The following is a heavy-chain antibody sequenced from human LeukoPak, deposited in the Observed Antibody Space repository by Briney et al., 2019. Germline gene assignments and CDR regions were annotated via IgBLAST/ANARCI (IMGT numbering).Heavy chain of an antibody. CDR3: ARGRRGGGWYWNAFDI. V-gene: IGHV4-34*01. CDR1: GGSFSGYY. Sequence: SETLSLTCAVYGGSFSGYYWSWIRQPPGKGLEWIGEINHSGSTNYNPSLKSRVTISVGTSKNQFSLKLSSVTAADTAVYYCARGRRGGGWYWNAFDIWGQGTMVTVSS. D-gene: IGHD2-15*01. J-gene: IGHJ3*02. CDR2: INHSGST.